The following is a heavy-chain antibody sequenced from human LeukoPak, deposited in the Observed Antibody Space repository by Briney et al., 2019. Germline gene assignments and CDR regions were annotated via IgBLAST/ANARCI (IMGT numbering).Heavy chain of an antibody. D-gene: IGHD1-26*01. CDR2: INSDGSST. Sequence: TGGSLRLSCAASGFTLSSYWMHWVRQAPGKGLVWVSRINSDGSSTSYADSVKGRFTISRDNAKNTLYLQMNSLSAEDTAVYYCATPRGSGSYLAFDYWGQGTLVTVSS. J-gene: IGHJ4*02. CDR1: GFTLSSYW. V-gene: IGHV3-74*01. CDR3: ATPRGSGSYLAFDY.